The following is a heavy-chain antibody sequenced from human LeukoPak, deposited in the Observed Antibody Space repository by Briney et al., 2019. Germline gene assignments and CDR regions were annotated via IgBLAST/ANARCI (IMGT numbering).Heavy chain of an antibody. Sequence: PGGSLRLSCAASGFTFSSYSMNWVRQAPGKGPEWVSSISSSSSYIYYADSVKGRFTISRDNAKNSLYLQMNSLRAEDTAVYYCARSYGDYIFSWFDPWGQGTLVTVSS. J-gene: IGHJ5*02. CDR3: ARSYGDYIFSWFDP. CDR2: ISSSSSYI. D-gene: IGHD4-17*01. CDR1: GFTFSSYS. V-gene: IGHV3-21*01.